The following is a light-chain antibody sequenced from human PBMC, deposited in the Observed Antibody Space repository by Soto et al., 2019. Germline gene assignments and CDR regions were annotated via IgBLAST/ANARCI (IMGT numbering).Light chain of an antibody. CDR1: SSDVGGYSY. CDR3: SPYSSSSTYV. Sequence: QSALTQPASVSGSPGQSITISCTGTSSDVGGYSYVSWYQQHPGKAPKLMIYDVSNRPSGVSNRFSGSKSGNTASLTISGLQAEDEADYYCSPYSSSSTYVFGTGTKLTVL. CDR2: DVS. J-gene: IGLJ1*01. V-gene: IGLV2-14*01.